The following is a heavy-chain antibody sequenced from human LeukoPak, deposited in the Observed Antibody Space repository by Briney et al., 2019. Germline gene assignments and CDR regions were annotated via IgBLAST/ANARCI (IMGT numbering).Heavy chain of an antibody. CDR2: IVVGSGNT. V-gene: IGHV1-58*01. J-gene: IGHJ4*02. Sequence: ASVKVSCKASGFTFTSSAVQWVRQARGQRLEWIGWIVVGSGNTNYAQKFQERVTITRDMSTSTAYMELSSLRSEDTAVYYCAARLMVGATGLDYWGQGTLVTVSS. D-gene: IGHD1-26*01. CDR3: AARLMVGATGLDY. CDR1: GFTFTSSA.